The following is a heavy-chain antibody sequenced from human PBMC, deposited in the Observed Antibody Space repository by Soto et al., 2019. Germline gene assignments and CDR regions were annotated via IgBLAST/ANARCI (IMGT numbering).Heavy chain of an antibody. Sequence: QVQLVQSGAEVKKPGASVKVSCKVSGYTLTELSMHWVRQAPGKGLEWMGGFDPEDGETIYAQKFQGRVTITEDTSTDTAYMDLSSLRSEDTAVYYCATHYYDSSVRGYFDYWGQGTLVTVSS. CDR2: FDPEDGET. D-gene: IGHD3-22*01. J-gene: IGHJ4*02. CDR1: GYTLTELS. CDR3: ATHYYDSSVRGYFDY. V-gene: IGHV1-24*01.